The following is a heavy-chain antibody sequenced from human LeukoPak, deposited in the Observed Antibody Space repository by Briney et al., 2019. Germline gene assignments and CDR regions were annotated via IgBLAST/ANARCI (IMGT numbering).Heavy chain of an antibody. CDR1: GYTFTGYY. Sequence: EASVKVSCTASGYTFTGYYMHWVRQAPGQGLEWMGWINPNSGGTNYAQKFQGRVTMTRDTSISTAYMELSRLRSDDTAVYYCARVIYCSGGSCYYNWFDPWGQGTLVTVSS. D-gene: IGHD2-15*01. V-gene: IGHV1-2*02. J-gene: IGHJ5*02. CDR2: INPNSGGT. CDR3: ARVIYCSGGSCYYNWFDP.